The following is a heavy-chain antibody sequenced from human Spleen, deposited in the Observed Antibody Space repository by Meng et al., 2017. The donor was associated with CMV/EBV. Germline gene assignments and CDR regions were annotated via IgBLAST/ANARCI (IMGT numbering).Heavy chain of an antibody. CDR1: VSSNSAA. J-gene: IGHJ5*02. CDR2: TYYRSKWYN. CDR3: ARGRSIAARGWVDP. Sequence: VSSNSAAWNWIRQSPSRGLEWLGRTYYRSKWYNDYAVSVKSRITINPDTSKNQFSLQLNSVTPEDTAVYYCARGRSIAARGWVDPWGQGTLVTVSS. D-gene: IGHD6-6*01. V-gene: IGHV6-1*01.